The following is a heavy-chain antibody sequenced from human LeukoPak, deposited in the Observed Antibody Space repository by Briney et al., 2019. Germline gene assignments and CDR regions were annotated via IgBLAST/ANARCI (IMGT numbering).Heavy chain of an antibody. J-gene: IGHJ4*02. CDR2: IYTSGST. CDR3: ARDSSVRADY. V-gene: IGHV4-61*02. Sequence: SQTLSLTCTVSGGSISSGSYYWRWIRQPAGKGLEWIGRIYTSGSTNYNPSLKSRVTISADTSKNQFSLKLSSVTAADTAVYYCARDSSVRADYWGQGTLVTVSS. CDR1: GGSISSGSYY. D-gene: IGHD4-17*01.